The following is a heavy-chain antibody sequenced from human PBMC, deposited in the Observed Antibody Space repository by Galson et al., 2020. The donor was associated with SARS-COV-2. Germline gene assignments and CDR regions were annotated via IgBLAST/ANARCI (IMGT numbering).Heavy chain of an antibody. D-gene: IGHD2-2*01. CDR2: ISSNGATS. CDR1: GFIFSDYA. J-gene: IGHJ4*01. V-gene: IGHV3-64D*06. Sequence: GGSLTLSCSASGFIFSDYAMHWVRQAPGKGLEYVSAISSNGATSFYADSVNGRFTMSRDNSKNMFYLQMTALRLEDTAFYYCLSYSSTRQNYCGRGTLVTVSS. CDR3: LSYSSTRQNY.